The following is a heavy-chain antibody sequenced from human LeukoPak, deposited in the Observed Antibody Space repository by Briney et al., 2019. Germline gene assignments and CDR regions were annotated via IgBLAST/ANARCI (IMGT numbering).Heavy chain of an antibody. CDR1: GYTFTSYY. CDR3: ARESTIYCGGDCTFDY. D-gene: IGHD2-21*02. V-gene: IGHV1-46*01. J-gene: IGHJ4*02. Sequence: GASVKVSCKASGYTFTSYYMHWVRQAPGQGLEWMGIINPSGGSTSYAQKFQGRVTMTRHTSTSTVYMELSSLRSEDTAVYYCARESTIYCGGDCTFDYWGQGTLVTVSS. CDR2: INPSGGST.